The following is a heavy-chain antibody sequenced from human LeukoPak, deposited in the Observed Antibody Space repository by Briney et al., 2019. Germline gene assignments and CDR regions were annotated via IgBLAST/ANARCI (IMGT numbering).Heavy chain of an antibody. V-gene: IGHV3-30*04. J-gene: IGHJ4*02. CDR2: ISYDGSDE. CDR1: GFTFSSYA. Sequence: GGSLRLSCAASGFTFSSYAMSWVRQAPGKGLEWVGVISYDGSDEYYTDSVKGRFTISRDNSKNTVYLQMNSLRADDTAVYYCARDFTPEWFDIHWGQGTLVTVS. D-gene: IGHD3-3*01. CDR3: ARDFTPEWFDIH.